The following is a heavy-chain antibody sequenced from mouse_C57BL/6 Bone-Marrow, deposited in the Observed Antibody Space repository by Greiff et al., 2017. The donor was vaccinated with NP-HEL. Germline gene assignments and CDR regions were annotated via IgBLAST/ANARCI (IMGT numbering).Heavy chain of an antibody. J-gene: IGHJ3*01. Sequence: VQLQQPGAELVRPGSSVKLSCKASGYTFTSYWMHWVKQRPIQGLEWIGNIDPSDSETHYNQKFKDKATLTVDKSSSTAYMQLSSLTSEDSAVYDCATHYYGTAWFAYWGQGTLVTVSA. CDR1: GYTFTSYW. CDR2: IDPSDSET. D-gene: IGHD1-1*01. V-gene: IGHV1-52*01. CDR3: ATHYYGTAWFAY.